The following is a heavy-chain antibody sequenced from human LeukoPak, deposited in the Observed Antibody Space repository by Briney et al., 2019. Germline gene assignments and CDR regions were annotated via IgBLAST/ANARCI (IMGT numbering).Heavy chain of an antibody. CDR2: ISGGGST. V-gene: IGHV3-53*01. J-gene: IGHJ3*02. D-gene: IGHD3-22*01. Sequence: GGSLRLSCAASGFTVSDNYTSWVRQAPGKGLEWVSAISGGGSTYYADSVRGRFIISRDNSKNTVYLQLNSLRAEDTAVYYCARGGDTIGSIRSPFDIWGQGTMVTVSS. CDR3: ARGGDTIGSIRSPFDI. CDR1: GFTVSDNY.